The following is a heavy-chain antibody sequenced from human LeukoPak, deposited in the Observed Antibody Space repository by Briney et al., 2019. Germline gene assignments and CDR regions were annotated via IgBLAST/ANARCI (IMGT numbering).Heavy chain of an antibody. Sequence: GGSLRLSCAASGFTFSSYGMHWVRQAPGKGLEWVAVISYDGSNKYYADSVKGRFTISRDNSKNTLYLQMNSLRAEDTAVYYCAKHIGYCSSTSCLAGSFDYWGQGTLVTVSS. V-gene: IGHV3-30*18. D-gene: IGHD2-2*01. CDR3: AKHIGYCSSTSCLAGSFDY. J-gene: IGHJ4*02. CDR2: ISYDGSNK. CDR1: GFTFSSYG.